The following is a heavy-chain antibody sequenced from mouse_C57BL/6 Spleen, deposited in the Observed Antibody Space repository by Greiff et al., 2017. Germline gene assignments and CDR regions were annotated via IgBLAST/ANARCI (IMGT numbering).Heavy chain of an antibody. CDR1: GYAFSSSW. J-gene: IGHJ4*01. Sequence: QVQLQQSGPELVKPGASVKISCKASGYAFSSSWMNWVKQRPGKGLEWIGRLYPGDGDTNYNGKFKGKATLTADKSSSTAYMQLSSLTSEYSAVYFGASGSRDYAIDYWGEGTSGTGSS. CDR3: ASGSRDYAIDY. V-gene: IGHV1-82*01. CDR2: LYPGDGDT.